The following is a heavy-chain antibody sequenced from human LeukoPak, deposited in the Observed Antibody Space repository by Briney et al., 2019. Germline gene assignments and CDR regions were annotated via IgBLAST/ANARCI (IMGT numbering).Heavy chain of an antibody. Sequence: PGGSLRLSCAASGFTFSNYAMTWVRQAPGKGLEWVSTISDSGSTFYADSVKGRFTISRDNSKNTLFLQMNGLRADDTAVYYCAKDWPSEWQQLPDYDAVDGGGQGTMVTVSA. CDR2: ISDSGST. CDR3: AKDWPSEWQQLPDYDAVDG. V-gene: IGHV3-23*01. D-gene: IGHD6-13*01. J-gene: IGHJ3*01. CDR1: GFTFSNYA.